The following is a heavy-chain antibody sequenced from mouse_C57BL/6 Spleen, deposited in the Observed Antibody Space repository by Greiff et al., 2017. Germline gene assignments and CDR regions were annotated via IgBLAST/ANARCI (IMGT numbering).Heavy chain of an antibody. CDR1: GFSLTSYG. V-gene: IGHV2-4*01. Sequence: VKLMESGPGLVQPSQSLSITCTVSGFSLTSYGVHWVRQPPGKGLEWLGVIWSGGSTDYNAAFISRLSISKDNSKSQVFFKMNSLQADDTAIYYCATPSFAYWGQGTLVTVSA. CDR2: IWSGGST. CDR3: ATPSFAY. J-gene: IGHJ3*01.